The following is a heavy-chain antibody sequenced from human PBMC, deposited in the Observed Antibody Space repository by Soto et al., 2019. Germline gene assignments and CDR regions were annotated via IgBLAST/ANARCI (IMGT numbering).Heavy chain of an antibody. CDR2: FDPEDGET. CDR1: GYTLTELS. V-gene: IGHV1-24*01. Sequence: GASVKVSCKVSGYTLTELSMHWVRQAPGKGLEWMGGFDPEDGETIYAQKFQGRVTMTEDTSTDTAYMELSSLRSEDTAVYYCATGPITIFGVVIPNWFDPWGQGTLVTVSS. CDR3: ATGPITIFGVVIPNWFDP. D-gene: IGHD3-3*01. J-gene: IGHJ5*02.